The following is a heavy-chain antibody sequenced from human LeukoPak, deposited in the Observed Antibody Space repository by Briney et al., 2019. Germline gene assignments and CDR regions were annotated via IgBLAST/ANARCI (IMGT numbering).Heavy chain of an antibody. CDR2: IYPGDSDT. Sequence: GESLKISCKGSGYTFSSYWISWVRQMPGKGLEWMGIIYPGDSDTRYSPSLQGQVTISVDTSIGTAYLQWSSLKASDTAIYYCARQNDFRLDYWGQGTLVTVSS. CDR3: ARQNDFRLDY. CDR1: GYTFSSYW. J-gene: IGHJ4*02. V-gene: IGHV5-51*01. D-gene: IGHD3-3*01.